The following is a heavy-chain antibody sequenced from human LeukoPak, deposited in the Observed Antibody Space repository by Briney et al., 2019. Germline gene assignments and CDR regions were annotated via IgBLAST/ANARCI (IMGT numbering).Heavy chain of an antibody. J-gene: IGHJ2*01. CDR3: AKGGDFGSFDF. CDR2: IDPNSGGT. V-gene: IGHV1-2*02. D-gene: IGHD2-21*02. Sequence: ASVKVSCKATGYTFTGNHVHWVRQAPGQGLEWMGWIDPNSGGTKYAQKFQDRVNMTSDTTISIAYMELSGLRSEDAAVYFCAKGGDFGSFDFWGRGTLVTVSS. CDR1: GYTFTGNH.